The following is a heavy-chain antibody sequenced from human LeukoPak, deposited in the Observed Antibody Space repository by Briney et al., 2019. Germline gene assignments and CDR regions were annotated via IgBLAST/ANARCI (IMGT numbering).Heavy chain of an antibody. J-gene: IGHJ3*02. V-gene: IGHV1-8*01. CDR2: MNPNSGNT. Sequence: ASVKVSCKASGYTFTSYDINWVRQATGQGLEWMGWMNPNSGNTGYAQKFQGRVTMTRNTSISTAYMELSGLRSEDTAVYYCASATGSGSYFDAFDIRGQGTMVTVSS. CDR1: GYTFTSYD. CDR3: ASATGSGSYFDAFDI. D-gene: IGHD3-10*01.